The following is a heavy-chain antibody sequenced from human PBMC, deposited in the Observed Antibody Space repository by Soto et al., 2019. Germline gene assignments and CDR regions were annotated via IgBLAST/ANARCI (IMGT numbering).Heavy chain of an antibody. CDR3: ARSADAGPAFDY. CDR1: GFTFSSYG. J-gene: IGHJ4*02. CDR2: IWYDGSNK. V-gene: IGHV3-33*01. Sequence: QVQLVESGGGVVQPGRSLRLSCAASGFTFSSYGMHWVRQAPGKGLEWVAVIWYDGSNKYYADSVKGRFTISRDNSKNSLYLQMSSLRAEDTAVYYCARSADAGPAFDYWGQGTLVTVSS.